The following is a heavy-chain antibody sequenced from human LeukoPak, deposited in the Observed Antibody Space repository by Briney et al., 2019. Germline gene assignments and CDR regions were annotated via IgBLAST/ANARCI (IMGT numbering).Heavy chain of an antibody. Sequence: GGSLRLSCAASGFTFSSYAMHWVRQAPGKGLEWVAVTSHDGDKEYYADSVKGRFTISRDNAQNSLYLQMNSLRAEDTAIYYCVRDRGTYRPIDYWGQGTLVTVSS. CDR1: GFTFSSYA. CDR3: VRDRGTYRPIDY. CDR2: TSHDGDKE. D-gene: IGHD1-26*01. V-gene: IGHV3-30*04. J-gene: IGHJ4*02.